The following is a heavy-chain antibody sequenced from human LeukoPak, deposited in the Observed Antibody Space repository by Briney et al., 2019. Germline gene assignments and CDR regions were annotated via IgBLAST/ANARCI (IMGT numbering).Heavy chain of an antibody. V-gene: IGHV1-2*02. J-gene: IGHJ4*02. Sequence: GASVKVSCKASGYTFTGYYMHWVRQAPGQGLEWMGWINPNSGGTNYAQKFQGRVTMTRDTSISTVYMELSSLRSEDTAVYYCARTYYYDSSGSPGWQYALDYWGQGTLVTVSS. CDR3: ARTYYYDSSGSPGWQYALDY. CDR1: GYTFTGYY. CDR2: INPNSGGT. D-gene: IGHD3-22*01.